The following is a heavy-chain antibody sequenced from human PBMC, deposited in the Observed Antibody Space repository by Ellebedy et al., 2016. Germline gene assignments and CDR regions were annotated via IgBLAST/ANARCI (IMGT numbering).Heavy chain of an antibody. CDR1: GFTFSDHY. V-gene: IGHV3-72*01. D-gene: IGHD1-1*01. CDR3: TRAGTGPGFDY. Sequence: GGSLRLXXTASGFTFSDHYMDWVRQAPGKGLEWVGRARHKADSYTTEYAASVKGRFTISRDESKNSLYLQMNSLKTEDTAVYYCTRAGTGPGFDYWGQGTLITVSS. J-gene: IGHJ4*02. CDR2: ARHKADSYTT.